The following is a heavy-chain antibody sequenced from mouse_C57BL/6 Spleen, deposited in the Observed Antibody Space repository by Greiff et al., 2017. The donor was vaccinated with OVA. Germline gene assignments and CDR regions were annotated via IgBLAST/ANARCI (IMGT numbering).Heavy chain of an antibody. V-gene: IGHV14-1*01. CDR2: IDPEDGDT. D-gene: IGHD1-1*01. J-gene: IGHJ1*03. CDR1: GFNIKDYY. Sequence: EVQLQQSGAELVRPGASVKLSCTASGFNIKDYYMHWVKQRPEQGLEWIGRIDPEDGDTEYAPKFQGKATMTADTSSNTAYLQLSSLTSEDTAVYYCSTIDYDSSYDWDFDVWGTWTTVTVSS. CDR3: STIDYDSSYDWDFDV.